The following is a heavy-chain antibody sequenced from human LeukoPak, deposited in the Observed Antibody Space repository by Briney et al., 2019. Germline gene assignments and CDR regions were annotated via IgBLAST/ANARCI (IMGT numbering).Heavy chain of an antibody. J-gene: IGHJ5*02. CDR1: GFTFSSYG. CDR3: ARAPPDPYYYDSSGSGLDP. V-gene: IGHV3-33*01. CDR2: IWYDGSNK. Sequence: GGSLGLSCAASGFTFSSYGMHWVRQAPGKGLEWVAVIWYDGSNKYYADSVKGRFTISRDNSKNTLYLQMNSLRAEDTAVYYCARAPPDPYYYDSSGSGLDPWGQGTLVTVSS. D-gene: IGHD3-22*01.